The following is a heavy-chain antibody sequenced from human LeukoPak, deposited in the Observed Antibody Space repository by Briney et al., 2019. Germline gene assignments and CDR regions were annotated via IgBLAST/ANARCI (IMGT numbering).Heavy chain of an antibody. CDR2: IYYSGST. CDR3: ARGHTVRYYYGSGYYYFDY. CDR1: GGSISSSSYY. D-gene: IGHD3-22*01. J-gene: IGHJ4*02. V-gene: IGHV4-39*07. Sequence: SETLSLTCTVSGGSISSSSYYWGWIRQPPGKGLGWIGSIYYSGSTYYNPSLKSRVTISVDTSKIQFSLKLSSVTAADTAVYYCARGHTVRYYYGSGYYYFDYWGQGTLVTVSS.